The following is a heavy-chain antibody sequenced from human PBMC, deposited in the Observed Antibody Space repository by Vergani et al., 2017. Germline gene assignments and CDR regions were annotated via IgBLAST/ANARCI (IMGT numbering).Heavy chain of an antibody. D-gene: IGHD3-9*01. CDR2: INPSGGHT. J-gene: IGHJ4*02. CDR1: GYTFSNYY. Sequence: QVQVVQSGAEVNKSGASVKVSCKTSGYTFSNYYMHWVRQAPGQGLEWMGIINPSGGHTNYAQKFQGRVTMTRDTSTSTVYMELSSLRSEDTAIYYCARGDYGILTGYRYWVQGTLVTVSA. CDR3: ARGDYGILTGYRY. V-gene: IGHV1-46*03.